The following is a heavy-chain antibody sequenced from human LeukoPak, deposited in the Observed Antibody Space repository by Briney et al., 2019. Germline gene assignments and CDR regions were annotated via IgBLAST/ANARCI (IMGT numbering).Heavy chain of an antibody. CDR3: ARLSATVTTDIFDY. CDR1: GVSISSSSYY. Sequence: SETLSLTCTVSGVSISSSSYYWGWIRQPPGKGLEWIGSIYYSGSTYYNPSLNSRVTISVDTSKNQFSLKLSSVTAADTAVYYCARLSATVTTDIFDYWGQGTLVTVSS. CDR2: IYYSGST. J-gene: IGHJ4*02. D-gene: IGHD4-17*01. V-gene: IGHV4-39*01.